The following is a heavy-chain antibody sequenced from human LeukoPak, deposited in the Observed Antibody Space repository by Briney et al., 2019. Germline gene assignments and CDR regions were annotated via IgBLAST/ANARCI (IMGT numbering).Heavy chain of an antibody. Sequence: SETLSLTCTVSGGSISGYYWSWIRQPPGKGLEWIGYIYYSGSTNYNPSLKSRVTMSVDTSKNQFSLKLSSVTAADTAVYYCARANGYSSSWYPNWGQGTLVTVSS. CDR1: GGSISGYY. J-gene: IGHJ4*02. V-gene: IGHV4-59*12. CDR2: IYYSGST. CDR3: ARANGYSSSWYPN. D-gene: IGHD6-13*01.